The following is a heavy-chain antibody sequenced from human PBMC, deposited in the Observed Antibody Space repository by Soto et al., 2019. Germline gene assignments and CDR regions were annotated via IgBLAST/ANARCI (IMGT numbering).Heavy chain of an antibody. CDR1: GGTSSSYA. D-gene: IGHD1-20*01. CDR2: IIPIFGTA. J-gene: IGHJ4*02. V-gene: IGHV1-69*01. CDR3: ARDGERHNWNNFDY. Sequence: QVQLVQSGAEVKKPGSSVKVSCKASGGTSSSYAISWVRQAPGQGLEWMGGIIPIFGTANYAQKFQGRVTITADESTSTAYMELSSLRSEDTAVYYCARDGERHNWNNFDYWGQGTLVTVSS.